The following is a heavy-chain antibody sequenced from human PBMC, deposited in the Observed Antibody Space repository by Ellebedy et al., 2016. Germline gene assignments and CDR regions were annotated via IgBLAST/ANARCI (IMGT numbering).Heavy chain of an antibody. Sequence: GESLKISCGTSGFTFSTYWMTWVRQAPGKGLEWVSAFSTDSPYTYYGDSVKGRFTISRDNAKNSLFLQMDSLRADDTAVYYCATSHSGFLNWGQGILVTVSS. CDR1: GFTFSTYW. D-gene: IGHD3-22*01. CDR3: ATSHSGFLN. J-gene: IGHJ4*01. CDR2: FSTDSPYT. V-gene: IGHV3-21*01.